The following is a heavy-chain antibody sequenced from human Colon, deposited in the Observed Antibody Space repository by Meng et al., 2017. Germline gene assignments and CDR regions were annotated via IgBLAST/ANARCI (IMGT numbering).Heavy chain of an antibody. CDR3: ARNPVIPDARTFDF. CDR1: NGSINSADYY. CDR2: IHSSGNT. Sequence: QVHLQESGPGLVKPSQHLSLTCTISNGSINSADYYWNWIRQPPGKGPEWLGYIHSSGNTYYTPSLKSRLAMSLDTSKNQFSLRLTSVTAADTAVYYCARNPVIPDARTFDFWGQGALVTVSS. D-gene: IGHD2-2*01. J-gene: IGHJ4*02. V-gene: IGHV4-30-4*01.